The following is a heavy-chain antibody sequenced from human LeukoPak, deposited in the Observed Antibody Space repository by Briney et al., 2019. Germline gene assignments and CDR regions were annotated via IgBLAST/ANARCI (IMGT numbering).Heavy chain of an antibody. V-gene: IGHV4-59*01. Sequence: SETLSLTCSVSGGSISTYYWSWLRQPPGKGLEWVGYIFYSGSTNYNPPLKSRVTISVDTSKNQFSLKLSSVTAADTAIYFCARGFCSGGTCYRTFFDYWGQGTLVTVSS. J-gene: IGHJ4*02. CDR3: ARGFCSGGTCYRTFFDY. D-gene: IGHD2-15*01. CDR1: GGSISTYY. CDR2: IFYSGST.